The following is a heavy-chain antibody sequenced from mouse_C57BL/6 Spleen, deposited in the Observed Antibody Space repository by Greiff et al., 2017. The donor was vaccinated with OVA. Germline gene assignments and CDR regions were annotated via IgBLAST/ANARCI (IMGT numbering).Heavy chain of an antibody. Sequence: VQLQQPGAELVRPGSSVKLSCKASGYTFTSYWMDWVKQRPGQGLEWIGNIYPSDSETHYNQKFKDKATLTVDKSSSTAYMQLSSLTSEDSAVYYCAREVLGRGWYFDVWGTGTTVTVSS. CDR3: AREVLGRGWYFDV. D-gene: IGHD4-1*01. V-gene: IGHV1-61*01. CDR1: GYTFTSYW. J-gene: IGHJ1*03. CDR2: IYPSDSET.